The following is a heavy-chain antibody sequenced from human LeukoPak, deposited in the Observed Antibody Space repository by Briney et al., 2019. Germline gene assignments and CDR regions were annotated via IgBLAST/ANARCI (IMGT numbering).Heavy chain of an antibody. V-gene: IGHV1-18*01. CDR3: ARFSMGHYDSSGMAFDY. Sequence: ASVKVSCKASGYTFTSYGISWVRQAPGQGLEWMGWISAYNGNTNYAQKLQGRVTMTTDTSTSTAYMELRSLRSDDTAVYYCARFSMGHYDSSGMAFDYWGQGTLVTVSS. CDR2: ISAYNGNT. J-gene: IGHJ4*02. CDR1: GYTFTSYG. D-gene: IGHD3-22*01.